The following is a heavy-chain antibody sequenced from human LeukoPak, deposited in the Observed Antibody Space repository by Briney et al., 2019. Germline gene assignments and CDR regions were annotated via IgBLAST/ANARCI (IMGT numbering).Heavy chain of an antibody. Sequence: PGGSLRLSCAASGFTISSCEMNWVRQTPGKGLEWVSYISSGGSPIYYADSVKGRFTISRDNAKNSLYMQMNSLRAEDTGVYYCARDSPFLHNSGPDALDIWGQGTVVTVSS. D-gene: IGHD6-19*01. J-gene: IGHJ3*02. CDR2: ISSGGSPI. CDR3: ARDSPFLHNSGPDALDI. CDR1: GFTISSCE. V-gene: IGHV3-48*03.